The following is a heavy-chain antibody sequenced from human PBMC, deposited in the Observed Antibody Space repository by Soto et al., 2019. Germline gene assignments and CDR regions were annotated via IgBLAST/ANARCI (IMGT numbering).Heavy chain of an antibody. V-gene: IGHV3-7*01. CDR3: VRDWSTFWGMDV. CDR1: GFTFSTYW. J-gene: IGHJ6*02. CDR2: IKQDGSEK. Sequence: GGSMRLSCAASGFTFSTYWMNWVRQAPGKGLEWVANIKQDGSEKYYVDSVKGRFAISRDNAKDSLFLQMNNLRAEDTAVYYCVRDWSTFWGMDVWGQGTTVTLSS.